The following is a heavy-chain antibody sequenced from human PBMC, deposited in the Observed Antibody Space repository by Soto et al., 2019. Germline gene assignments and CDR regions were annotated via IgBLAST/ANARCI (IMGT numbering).Heavy chain of an antibody. J-gene: IGHJ4*02. CDR3: ARGHVYDKGLDY. CDR2: IIHSGNI. CDR1: GGSFTDYY. V-gene: IGHV4-34*01. Sequence: SETLSLTCAVHGGSFTDYYWNWIRQPPGKGLEWIGEIIHSGNIDYSPSLKSRVTISVDTSKNQFSLRLTSVTAADTAVYYCARGHVYDKGLDYWGQGALVTVSS. D-gene: IGHD3-9*01.